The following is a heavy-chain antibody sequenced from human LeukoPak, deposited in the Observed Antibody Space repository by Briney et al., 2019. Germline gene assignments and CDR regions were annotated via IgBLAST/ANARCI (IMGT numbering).Heavy chain of an antibody. Sequence: GRSLRLSCAASGFTFSSYGMHWVRQAPGKRLEWVAVISYEVSKKSYADSVKVRFTISKDNSKNTRYLQMNSLRAEDTAVYYCAKSRGDTMIDLFDYWGQGTLVTVSS. D-gene: IGHD3-22*01. J-gene: IGHJ4*02. V-gene: IGHV3-30*18. CDR2: ISYEVSKK. CDR1: GFTFSSYG. CDR3: AKSRGDTMIDLFDY.